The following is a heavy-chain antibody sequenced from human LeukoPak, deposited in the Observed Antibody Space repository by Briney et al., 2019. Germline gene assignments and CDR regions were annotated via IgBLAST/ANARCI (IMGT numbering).Heavy chain of an antibody. Sequence: GRSLRLSCAASGFTFDDYAMHWVRQAPGKGLEWVSGISWNSGSIGCADSVKGRFTISRDNAKNSLYLQMNSLRAEDTALYYCAKGLGGSGSYYPDYWGQGTLVTVSS. D-gene: IGHD3-10*01. CDR1: GFTFDDYA. V-gene: IGHV3-9*01. CDR2: ISWNSGSI. CDR3: AKGLGGSGSYYPDY. J-gene: IGHJ4*02.